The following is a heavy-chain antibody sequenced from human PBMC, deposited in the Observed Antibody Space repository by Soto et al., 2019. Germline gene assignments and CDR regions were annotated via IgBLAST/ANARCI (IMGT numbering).Heavy chain of an antibody. CDR1: ELSSSNHA. D-gene: IGHD5-18*01. J-gene: IGHJ4*02. CDR3: ASGGLHGYTNGGLSYFHS. V-gene: IGHV3-23*01. CDR2: ISGSDGGA. Sequence: EVHLLESGGGLVQPGGSLRLSCAASELSSSNHAMTWVRQAPGKGLEWVSGISGSDGGAYYADSVKVRFTISRDNSRITLYLQMNSLRVEDTAVYYCASGGLHGYTNGGLSYFHSWGQGTLVTVSS.